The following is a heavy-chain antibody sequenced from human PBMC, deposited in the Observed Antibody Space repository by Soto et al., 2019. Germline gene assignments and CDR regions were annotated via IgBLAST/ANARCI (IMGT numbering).Heavy chain of an antibody. V-gene: IGHV1-18*01. Sequence: QVQLVQSGPEVKKPGASVKVSCKAFAYTFNTYGISWVRRAPGQGLEWMGWISGHNGQTNYAQKFRGRVTITTDTSTSTAYMELRSLRSDDTAIYYCARDGRKQLWVEGRNAMDVWGQGTTVTVSS. CDR1: AYTFNTYG. CDR3: ARDGRKQLWVEGRNAMDV. J-gene: IGHJ6*02. D-gene: IGHD5-18*01. CDR2: ISGHNGQT.